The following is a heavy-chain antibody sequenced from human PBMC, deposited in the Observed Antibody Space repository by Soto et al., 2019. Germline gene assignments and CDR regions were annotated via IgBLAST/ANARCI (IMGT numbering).Heavy chain of an antibody. V-gene: IGHV1-2*04. CDR2: INPNSGGT. CDR1: GYTFTGYY. CDR3: ARSTMVRGVTYYFDY. Sequence: QVQLVQSGAEVKKPGASVKVSCKASGYTFTGYYMHWVLQAPGQGLEWMGWINPNSGGTNYAQKFQGWVTMTRDTSISTAYMELSRLRSDDTAVYYCARSTMVRGVTYYFDYWGQGTLVTVSS. D-gene: IGHD3-10*01. J-gene: IGHJ4*02.